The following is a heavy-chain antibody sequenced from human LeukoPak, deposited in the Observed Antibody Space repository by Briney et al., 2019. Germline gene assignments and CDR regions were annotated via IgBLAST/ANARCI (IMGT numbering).Heavy chain of an antibody. V-gene: IGHV3-23*01. CDR1: GFTFSSYG. Sequence: GGSLRLSCAASGFTFSSYGMHWVRQAPGKGLEWASAISDSGGTTYYADSVKGRFTISRDNSKNTLYLQMNSLRAEDTAVYYCAKDRAFLWFGDLWGQGTLVTVSS. CDR3: AKDRAFLWFGDL. CDR2: ISDSGGTT. J-gene: IGHJ5*02. D-gene: IGHD3-10*01.